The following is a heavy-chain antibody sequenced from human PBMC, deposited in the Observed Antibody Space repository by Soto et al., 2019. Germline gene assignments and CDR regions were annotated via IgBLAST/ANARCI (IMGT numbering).Heavy chain of an antibody. CDR2: IYYSGST. Sequence: SETLSLTCTVSVGSISSYYWSWIRQPPGKGLEWIGYIYYSGSTNYNPSLKSRVTISVDTSKNQFSLKLSSVTAADTAVYYCAIGPFTPFDYWGQGTLVTVSS. D-gene: IGHD3-16*01. CDR3: AIGPFTPFDY. J-gene: IGHJ4*02. V-gene: IGHV4-59*01. CDR1: VGSISSYY.